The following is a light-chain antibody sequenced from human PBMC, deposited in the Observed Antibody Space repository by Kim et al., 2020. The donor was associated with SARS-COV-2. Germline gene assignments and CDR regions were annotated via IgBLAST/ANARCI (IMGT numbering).Light chain of an antibody. V-gene: IGKV3-20*01. CDR1: QSVSSNY. CDR3: QQYGRSPLT. Sequence: SPGERATLSCRASQSVSSNYLAWYPQQPGQAPRLLIYGASSRAAGIPDRFSCTGSGTDFTLTISRLEPEDFAVYYCQQYGRSPLTFGGGTKVDIK. J-gene: IGKJ4*01. CDR2: GAS.